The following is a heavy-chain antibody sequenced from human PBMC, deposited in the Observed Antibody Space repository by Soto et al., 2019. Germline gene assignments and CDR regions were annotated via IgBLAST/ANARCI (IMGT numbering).Heavy chain of an antibody. D-gene: IGHD6-13*01. CDR3: ARSASEYSSSWYRLDYYYGMDV. CDR1: GYTFTCYY. V-gene: IGHV1-2*02. J-gene: IGHJ6*02. CDR2: INPNSGGT. Sequence: XAVEDSFRASGYTFTCYYIHLVRQSPGQGLECVGWINPNSGGTNYAQKFQGRVTMTRDTSISTAHMELSRLRSDDTAVYYCARSASEYSSSWYRLDYYYGMDVWGQGTTVTVSS.